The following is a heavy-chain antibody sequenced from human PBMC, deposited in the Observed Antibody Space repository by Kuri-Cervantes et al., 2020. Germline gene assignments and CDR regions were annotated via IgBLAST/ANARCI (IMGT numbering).Heavy chain of an antibody. J-gene: IGHJ6*03. D-gene: IGHD6-6*01. Sequence: SETLSLTCTVPGGSISSGGYYWSWIRQHPGKGLEWIGYIYYSGSTYYNPSLKSRVTISVDTSKNQFSLKLSSVTAADTAVYYCARDSKYSTSSGPDYYSYYYMDVWGKGTTVTVSS. V-gene: IGHV4-31*03. CDR3: ARDSKYSTSSGPDYYSYYYMDV. CDR2: IYYSGST. CDR1: GGSISSGGYY.